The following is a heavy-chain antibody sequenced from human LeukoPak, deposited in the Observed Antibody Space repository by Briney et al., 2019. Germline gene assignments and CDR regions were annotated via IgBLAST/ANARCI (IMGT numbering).Heavy chain of an antibody. CDR1: GYSFTNYW. Sequence: ASVKVSCKASGYSFTNYWMHWVRQAPGQGLEWMAIISPSDGDTNYAHKFQGRVTMTRDTSTSIVYMELSSLRSEDTAVYYCARGGYCSSTSCYAEGYYFDYWGQGSLVTVSS. V-gene: IGHV1-46*01. D-gene: IGHD2-2*01. CDR3: ARGGYCSSTSCYAEGYYFDY. CDR2: ISPSDGDT. J-gene: IGHJ4*02.